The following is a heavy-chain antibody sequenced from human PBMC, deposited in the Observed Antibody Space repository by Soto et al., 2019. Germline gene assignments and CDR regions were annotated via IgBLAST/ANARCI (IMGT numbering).Heavy chain of an antibody. CDR3: ARETGVTRPDY. V-gene: IGHV1-18*04. CDR1: GSTLTSNG. D-gene: IGHD7-27*01. Sequence: QVQLVQSGAEGKKPGASVKVSSKASGSTLTSNGISWVGQAPGQGLEWMGWISAYNGNTNYAQKLQGRVTMTTDTSTSTAYMELRSLRSDDTAVYYCARETGVTRPDYWGQGTLVTVSS. CDR2: ISAYNGNT. J-gene: IGHJ4*02.